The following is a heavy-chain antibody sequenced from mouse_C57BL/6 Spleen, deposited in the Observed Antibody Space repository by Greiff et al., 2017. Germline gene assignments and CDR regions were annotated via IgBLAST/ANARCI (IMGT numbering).Heavy chain of an antibody. V-gene: IGHV1-50*01. CDR2: INPSDSYT. CDR3: GRSGGSSGLYYFDY. J-gene: IGHJ2*01. CDR1: GYTFTSYW. Sequence: QVQLKQPGAELVKPGASVKLSCKASGYTFTSYWMQWVKQRPGQGLEWIGEINPSDSYTNYNQKFKGKATLTVDISSSTAYMQLSSLTSEDSAVYYCGRSGGSSGLYYFDYWGQGTTLTVSS. D-gene: IGHD3-2*02.